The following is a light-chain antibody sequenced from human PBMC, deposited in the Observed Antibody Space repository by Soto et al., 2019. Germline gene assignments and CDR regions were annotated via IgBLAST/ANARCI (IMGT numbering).Light chain of an antibody. V-gene: IGKV3D-20*02. J-gene: IGKJ5*01. CDR2: GAS. Sequence: EIVLTQSPGTLSLSPGERATLSCRASQSVSSSYLAWYQQKPGQAPRLVIYGASSRATGIPARFSGSGSGTDFTLTISSLEPEDFAVYYCQQGGNWPLTFGQGTRLEIK. CDR1: QSVSSSY. CDR3: QQGGNWPLT.